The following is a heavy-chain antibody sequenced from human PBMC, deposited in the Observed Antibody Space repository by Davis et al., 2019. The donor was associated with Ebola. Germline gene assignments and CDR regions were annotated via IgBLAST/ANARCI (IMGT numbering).Heavy chain of an antibody. Sequence: PGGSLRLSCVTSGFTFDDYAMHWVRQAPGKGLEWVSSITWDSKSTAYADSVKGRFTISRDNAKNSLYLQMNNLRGDDKALYHCVKDVHSNGDYPQFESWGQGTLVTVSS. J-gene: IGHJ4*02. CDR2: ITWDSKST. V-gene: IGHV3-9*01. D-gene: IGHD4-17*01. CDR3: VKDVHSNGDYPQFES. CDR1: GFTFDDYA.